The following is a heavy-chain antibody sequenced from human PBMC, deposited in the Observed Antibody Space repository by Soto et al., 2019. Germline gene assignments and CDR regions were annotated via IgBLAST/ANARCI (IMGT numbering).Heavy chain of an antibody. D-gene: IGHD3-10*01. CDR1: GYTFTSYA. Sequence: QVQLVQSGAEVKKPGASVKVSCKASGYTFTSYAMHWVRQAPGQRLEWMGWINAGNGNTKYSQKFQGRVTIIRDTSASTAYMELSSLRSEDTAVYYCAGSARYYYYYYGMDVWGQGTTVTVSS. V-gene: IGHV1-3*01. CDR2: INAGNGNT. CDR3: AGSARYYYYYYGMDV. J-gene: IGHJ6*02.